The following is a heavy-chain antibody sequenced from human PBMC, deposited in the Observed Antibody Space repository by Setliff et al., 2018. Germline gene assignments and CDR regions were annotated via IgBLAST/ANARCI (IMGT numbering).Heavy chain of an antibody. CDR1: GASLSSGSYY. J-gene: IGHJ6*02. CDR3: AKEYVVISFVRNSHQHYGMDV. V-gene: IGHV4-61*09. Sequence: TLSLTCTVSGASLSSGSYYWSWVRQSAGKGPEWIGHIYTNGATNYSPSLKSRVSISADTSKNVLSLRLTSATAADTAVYYCAKEYVVISFVRNSHQHYGMDVWGQGTAVTVSS. D-gene: IGHD2-21*01. CDR2: IYTNGAT.